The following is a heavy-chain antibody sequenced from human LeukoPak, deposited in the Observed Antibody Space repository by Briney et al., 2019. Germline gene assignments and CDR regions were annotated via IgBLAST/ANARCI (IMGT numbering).Heavy chain of an antibody. CDR1: GYTFTSYG. CDR3: AREYSGYDFAFFDY. V-gene: IGHV1-18*01. Sequence: ASVTVSCKASGYTFTSYGISWVRQAPGQGLEWMGWISAYNGNTNYAQKLQGRVTMTTDTSTSTAYMELRSLRSDDTAVYYCAREYSGYDFAFFDYWGQGTLVTVSS. CDR2: ISAYNGNT. D-gene: IGHD5-12*01. J-gene: IGHJ4*02.